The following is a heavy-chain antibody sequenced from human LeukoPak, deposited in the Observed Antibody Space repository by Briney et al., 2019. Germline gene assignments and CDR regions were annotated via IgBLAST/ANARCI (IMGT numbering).Heavy chain of an antibody. CDR1: GFTFSIYA. V-gene: IGHV3-23*01. D-gene: IGHD3-10*01. CDR2: ISGSGGST. CDR3: ASPRGGDYGSGSYY. J-gene: IGHJ4*02. Sequence: QPGGSLRLSCAASGFTFSIYAMTWVRQAPGKGLEWVSTISGSGGSTYYADSVKGRFTISRDNSKSTVYLQMNSLRAEDTAVYYCASPRGGDYGSGSYYWGQGTLVTVSS.